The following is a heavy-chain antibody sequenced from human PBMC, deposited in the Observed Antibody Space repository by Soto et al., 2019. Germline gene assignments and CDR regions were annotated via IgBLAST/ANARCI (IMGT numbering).Heavy chain of an antibody. Sequence: ASVKLSCKASGYTFTSYGISWVRQAPGQGLEWMGWISAYNGNTNYAQKLQGRVTMTTDTSTSTAYMELRSLRSDDTAVYYCATHREVGATTSLDYWGQGTLVTVSS. V-gene: IGHV1-18*04. J-gene: IGHJ4*02. CDR2: ISAYNGNT. CDR3: ATHREVGATTSLDY. CDR1: GYTFTSYG. D-gene: IGHD1-26*01.